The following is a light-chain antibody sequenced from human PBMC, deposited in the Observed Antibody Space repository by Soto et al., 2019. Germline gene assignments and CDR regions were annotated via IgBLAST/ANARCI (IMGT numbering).Light chain of an antibody. CDR1: QSVSGGY. Sequence: EIVLTQSPGTLSLSPGERATLSCRASQSVSGGYLGWYQQKPGQAPRLLIYGASSRATGIPDRFSGSGSGTDFTLTISRLEPEDFAVYYCQQYGSSPYTFGQGTKLEIK. CDR2: GAS. CDR3: QQYGSSPYT. V-gene: IGKV3-20*01. J-gene: IGKJ2*01.